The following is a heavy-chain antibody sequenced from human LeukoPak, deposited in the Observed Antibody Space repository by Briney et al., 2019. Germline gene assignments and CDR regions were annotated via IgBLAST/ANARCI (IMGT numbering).Heavy chain of an antibody. J-gene: IGHJ4*02. CDR3: VRLGRAAGFYFFDY. CDR1: GYSITRGYY. CDR2: IFRTGST. Sequence: PSETLSLTCTVSGYSITRGYYWGWIRQPPGKGPEWIASIFRTGSTYYNPSLESRVTISIDTSKRHFSLKLTSVTAADTAVYYCVRLGRAAGFYFFDYWGQGSLVTVSS. V-gene: IGHV4-38-2*02. D-gene: IGHD6-13*01.